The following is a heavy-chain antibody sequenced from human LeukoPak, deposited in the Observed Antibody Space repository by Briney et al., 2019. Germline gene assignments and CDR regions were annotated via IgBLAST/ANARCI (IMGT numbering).Heavy chain of an antibody. Sequence: GGSLRLSCTASGLSFSGQWMNWVRQSPGQGLEWVANIKYDGSEKYYVDSVKGRFTISREDAKNSLSLQMDSVRPEDTAVYYFAFNNNFKYWGQGTLVVVSS. CDR1: GLSFSGQW. V-gene: IGHV3-7*01. D-gene: IGHD1/OR15-1a*01. CDR2: IKYDGSEK. CDR3: AFNNNFKY. J-gene: IGHJ4*02.